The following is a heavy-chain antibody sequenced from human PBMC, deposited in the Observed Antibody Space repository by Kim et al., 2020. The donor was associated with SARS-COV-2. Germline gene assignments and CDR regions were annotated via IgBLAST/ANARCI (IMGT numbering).Heavy chain of an antibody. V-gene: IGHV1-69*13. D-gene: IGHD3-22*01. Sequence: SVKVSCKASGGTFSSYAISWVRQAPGQGLEWMGGIIPIFGTANYAQKFQGRVTITADESTSTAYMELSSLRSEDTAVYYCARDETVPKSYLDSSGYKAFDIWGQGTMVTVSS. CDR2: IIPIFGTA. J-gene: IGHJ3*02. CDR3: ARDETVPKSYLDSSGYKAFDI. CDR1: GGTFSSYA.